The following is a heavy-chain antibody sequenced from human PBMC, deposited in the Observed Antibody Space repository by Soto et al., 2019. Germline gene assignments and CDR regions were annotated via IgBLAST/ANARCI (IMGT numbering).Heavy chain of an antibody. V-gene: IGHV4-39*01. CDR3: ARRTMVRGVITIWQGMDV. CDR1: GGSISSSSYY. CDR2: IYYSGST. D-gene: IGHD3-10*01. J-gene: IGHJ6*02. Sequence: QLQLQESGPGLVKPSETLSLTCTVSGGSISSSSYYWGWIRQPPGKGLEWIGSIYYSGSTYYNPSLKSRVTVSVDTSKHQFSLKLSSVTAADTAVYYCARRTMVRGVITIWQGMDVWGQVTTVTVSS.